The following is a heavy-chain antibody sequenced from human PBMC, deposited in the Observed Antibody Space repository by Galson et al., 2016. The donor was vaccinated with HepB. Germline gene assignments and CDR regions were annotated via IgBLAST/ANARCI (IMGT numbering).Heavy chain of an antibody. CDR3: AKGAAGGTYSALDY. V-gene: IGHV3-23*01. CDR2: ISSSGGTT. J-gene: IGHJ4*02. Sequence: LRLSCAASGFTFGSYAMTWIRQAPGKGLEWVSSISSSGGTTYYTDSVKGRFTIPRDGSESTLYVHMNRLRVEDTAVCYCAKGAAGGTYSALDYWGRGVLVTISP. CDR1: GFTFGSYA. D-gene: IGHD1-26*01.